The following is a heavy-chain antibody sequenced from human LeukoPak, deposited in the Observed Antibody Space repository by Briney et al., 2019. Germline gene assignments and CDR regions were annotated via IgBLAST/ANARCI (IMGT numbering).Heavy chain of an antibody. J-gene: IGHJ3*02. Sequence: GGSLRLSCAASGFTFSSYGMSWVRQAPGKGLEWVSGISGSGSDGSTYYADSVKGRFTISRDNSKNTLYLQMNSLRAEDTAVYYCAKDRVTPKYGGNSGDAFDIWGQGTMVTVSS. V-gene: IGHV3-23*01. CDR1: GFTFSSYG. CDR2: ISGSGSDGST. CDR3: AKDRVTPKYGGNSGDAFDI. D-gene: IGHD4-23*01.